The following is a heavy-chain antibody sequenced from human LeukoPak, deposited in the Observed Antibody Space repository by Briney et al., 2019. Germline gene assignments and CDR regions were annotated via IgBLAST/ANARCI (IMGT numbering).Heavy chain of an antibody. D-gene: IGHD3-10*01. CDR3: ARDLPITMVRGDTFYYYYGMDV. CDR2: ISYDGSNK. Sequence: GRSLRLSCAASGFTFSSYAMHWVRQAPGKGLEWVAVISYDGSNKYYADSVKGRFTISRDNSKNTLYLQMNSLRAEDTAVYYCARDLPITMVRGDTFYYYYGMDVWGQGTTVTVSS. CDR1: GFTFSSYA. J-gene: IGHJ6*02. V-gene: IGHV3-30-3*01.